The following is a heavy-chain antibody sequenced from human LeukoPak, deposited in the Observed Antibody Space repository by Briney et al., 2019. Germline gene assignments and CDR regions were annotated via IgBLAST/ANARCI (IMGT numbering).Heavy chain of an antibody. V-gene: IGHV3-21*01. Sequence: GGSLRLSCAASGFTFSSNTMTWVRQAPGKGLEWVSSISSTSSYIFYADSVKGRFTISRDNAKNSLYLQMNSLRAEDTAVYYCARESSTSLDYWGQGTLVTVSS. J-gene: IGHJ4*02. CDR3: ARESSTSLDY. D-gene: IGHD2-2*01. CDR2: ISSTSSYI. CDR1: GFTFSSNT.